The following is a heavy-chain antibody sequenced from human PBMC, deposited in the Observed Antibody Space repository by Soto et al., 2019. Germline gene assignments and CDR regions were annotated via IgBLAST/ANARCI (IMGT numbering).Heavy chain of an antibody. V-gene: IGHV3-48*02. CDR1: GFTFSSYS. Sequence: PGGSLRLSCAASGFTFSSYSMNWVRQAPGKGLEWVSYISSSSSTIYYADSVKGRFTISRDNAKNSLYLQMNSLRDEDTAVYYCARDRRWELLSAFDISGQGTMVTVSS. CDR2: ISSSSSTI. D-gene: IGHD1-26*01. J-gene: IGHJ3*02. CDR3: ARDRRWELLSAFDI.